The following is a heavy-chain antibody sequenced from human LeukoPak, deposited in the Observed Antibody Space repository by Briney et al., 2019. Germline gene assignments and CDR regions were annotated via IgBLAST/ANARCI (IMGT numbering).Heavy chain of an antibody. Sequence: GGSLRLSRAASGFTFSSYGMHWVRQAPGKGLEWVAFIRYDGSNKYYADSVKGRFTIYRDNSKNTLYLQMNSLRAEDTAVYYCAKEAVSGSYLDYWGQGTLVTVSS. CDR1: GFTFSSYG. CDR3: AKEAVSGSYLDY. CDR2: IRYDGSNK. D-gene: IGHD1-26*01. V-gene: IGHV3-30*02. J-gene: IGHJ4*02.